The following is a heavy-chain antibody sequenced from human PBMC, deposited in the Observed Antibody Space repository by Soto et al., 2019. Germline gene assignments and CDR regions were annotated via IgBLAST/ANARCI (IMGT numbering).Heavy chain of an antibody. V-gene: IGHV1-18*04. J-gene: IGHJ3*02. D-gene: IGHD1-7*01. Sequence: QVQLVQSGPEVKKPGASVKVSCEASGYTFTKYGISWVRQAPGQGLEWVGWINPYNDNTNYVQKLQDRVTMTTDTTASTAYMELRSLSSDDTAVYYCARDLGYNWNYWGAFDNWGQGTMVTVSS. CDR3: ARDLGYNWNYWGAFDN. CDR2: INPYNDNT. CDR1: GYTFTKYG.